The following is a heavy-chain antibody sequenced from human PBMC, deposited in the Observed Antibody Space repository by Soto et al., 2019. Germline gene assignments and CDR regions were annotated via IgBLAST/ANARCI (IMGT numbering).Heavy chain of an antibody. CDR1: GFSFSSYA. J-gene: IGHJ4*02. D-gene: IGHD3-3*01. Sequence: QVQLVESGGGVVQPGTSLRLSCAASGFSFSSYAMHWVRQAPGKGLEWVAALWYDGSNQNYAESVKGRFTISRDNSKRTVYLQMNSLKAEDTAVYYCPRDINDFWSGYLYWGQGTLVTVSS. V-gene: IGHV3-33*01. CDR2: LWYDGSNQ. CDR3: PRDINDFWSGYLY.